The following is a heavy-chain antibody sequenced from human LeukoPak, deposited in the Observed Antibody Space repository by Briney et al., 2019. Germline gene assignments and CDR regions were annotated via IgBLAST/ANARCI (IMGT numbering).Heavy chain of an antibody. CDR1: GYTFTGYY. CDR2: INPNSGGT. Sequence: ASVKVSCKASGYTFTGYYMHWVRQAPGQGLERMGWINPNSGGTGYAQKFQGRVTMTRDTSISTAYMELTRLRSDDTAIYYCARAFTGTSRRYGDYWFDPWGQGTLVTVSS. CDR3: ARAFTGTSRRYGDYWFDP. J-gene: IGHJ5*02. V-gene: IGHV1-2*02. D-gene: IGHD4-17*01.